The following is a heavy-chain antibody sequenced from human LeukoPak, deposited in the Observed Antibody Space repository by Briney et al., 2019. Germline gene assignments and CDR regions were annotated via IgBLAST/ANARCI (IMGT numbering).Heavy chain of an antibody. D-gene: IGHD6-13*01. J-gene: IGHJ4*02. V-gene: IGHV1-2*02. Sequence: GASVKVSCKASGYTFTSYDINWVRQATGQGLEWMGWMNPNSGGTNYAQKFQGRVTMTRDTSISTAYMELSRLRSDDTAVYYCARGGLGPKLGCFDYWGQGTLVTVSS. CDR3: ARGGLGPKLGCFDY. CDR2: MNPNSGGT. CDR1: GYTFTSYD.